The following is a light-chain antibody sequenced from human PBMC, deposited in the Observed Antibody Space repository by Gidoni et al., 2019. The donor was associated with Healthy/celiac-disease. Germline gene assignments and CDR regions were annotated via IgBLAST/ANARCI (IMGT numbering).Light chain of an antibody. J-gene: IGKJ5*01. CDR1: QNISSY. V-gene: IGKV1-39*01. CDR2: AAS. Sequence: DIKMTQSPASLSASVGDRVTITLRASQNISSYLNWYQQKPGKDPKLLIYAASSLRSGVPSRFSSSRSVTDFTLTISSLQPEDFATYYCQQSYSTPAITFGQGTRLEIK. CDR3: QQSYSTPAIT.